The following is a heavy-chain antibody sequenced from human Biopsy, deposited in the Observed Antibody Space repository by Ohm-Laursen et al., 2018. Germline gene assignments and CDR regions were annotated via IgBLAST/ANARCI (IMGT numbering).Heavy chain of an antibody. Sequence: GTLSLTCPVSGGSISNNNYYWGWIRQPPGKGLEWIGSIFYRGSTHYKPSLKSQVNISIDTSKNQFSLKLNSVTAADTAVYYCARGGGEIPTVLIPAAMDVWGRGTTVTVSS. V-gene: IGHV4-39*01. CDR1: GGSISNNNYY. D-gene: IGHD3-16*01. J-gene: IGHJ6*02. CDR2: IFYRGST. CDR3: ARGGGEIPTVLIPAAMDV.